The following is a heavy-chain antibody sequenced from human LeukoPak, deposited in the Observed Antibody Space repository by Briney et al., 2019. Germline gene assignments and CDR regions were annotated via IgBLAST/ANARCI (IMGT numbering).Heavy chain of an antibody. J-gene: IGHJ3*02. CDR2: IVVGSGNT. CDR1: GFTFTSSA. V-gene: IGHV1-58*01. CDR3: AAGTYYGEGAFDI. Sequence: GTSVKVSCKASGFTFTSSAVQWVRQARGQRLEWIGWIVVGSGNTNYAQKFQERVTITRDMSTSTAYMELSSLRSEDTAVYYCAAGTYYGEGAFDIWGQGTMVTVSP. D-gene: IGHD3-10*01.